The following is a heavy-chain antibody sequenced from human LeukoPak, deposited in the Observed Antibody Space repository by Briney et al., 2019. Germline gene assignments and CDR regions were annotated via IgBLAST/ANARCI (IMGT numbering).Heavy chain of an antibody. D-gene: IGHD3-3*01. CDR1: GYTFTSYA. CDR2: INAGNGNI. CDR3: ARDRHYDFWSGYDAFDV. J-gene: IGHJ3*01. V-gene: IGHV1-3*01. Sequence: ASVKASCKASGYTFTSYAIHWVRQAPGQRLEWMGWINAGNGNIIYSQKFRGRVTVTRDTSASTAYMELSTLTSEDTAVYYCARDRHYDFWSGYDAFDVWGQGTMVTVSS.